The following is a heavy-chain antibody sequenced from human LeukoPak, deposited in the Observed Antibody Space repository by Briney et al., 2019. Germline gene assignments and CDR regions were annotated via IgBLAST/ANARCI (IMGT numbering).Heavy chain of an antibody. CDR3: AGRDPGIVGATGGFDY. D-gene: IGHD1-26*01. V-gene: IGHV4-38-2*02. CDR1: GYSISSGYY. CDR2: IYHSGST. Sequence: SQTLSLTCTVSGYSISSGYYWGWIRQPPGKGLEWIGSIYHSGSTYYNPSLKSRVTISVDTSKNQFSLKLSSVTAADTAVYYCAGRDPGIVGATGGFDYWGQGTLVTVSS. J-gene: IGHJ4*02.